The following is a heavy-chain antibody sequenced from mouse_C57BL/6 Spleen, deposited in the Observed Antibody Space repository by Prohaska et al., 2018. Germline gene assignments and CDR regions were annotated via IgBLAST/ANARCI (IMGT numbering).Heavy chain of an antibody. J-gene: IGHJ2*01. V-gene: IGHV7-3*01. CDR3: ARDVRYFDY. Sequence: EVTLVESGGGLVQPGGSLILSCAASGFTFTDYSMSLVRQPPGKAFELLVFIRNKANGYTTECSASVKGRFTSSRDNYQSIRYVQMNALRAEDSATYDCARDVRYFDYWGQGTTLTVSS. CDR1: GFTFTDYS. CDR2: IRNKANGYTT.